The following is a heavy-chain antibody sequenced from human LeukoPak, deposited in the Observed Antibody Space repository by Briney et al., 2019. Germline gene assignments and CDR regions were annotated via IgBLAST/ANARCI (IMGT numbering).Heavy chain of an antibody. Sequence: GGSLXLSCEASXFXXXXXXXXXVXXXPGXXXXXVXXXXXXXSXXSXXDSXKGRFTISRDNSKNTLYLQMNSLKAEDTAVYHXAXVSSGRQWVPFDSWGQGTLVTVSS. CDR1: XFXXXXXX. J-gene: IGHJ4*02. CDR3: AXVSSGRQWVPFDS. V-gene: IGHV3-74*01. D-gene: IGHD6-19*01. CDR2: XXXXXSXX.